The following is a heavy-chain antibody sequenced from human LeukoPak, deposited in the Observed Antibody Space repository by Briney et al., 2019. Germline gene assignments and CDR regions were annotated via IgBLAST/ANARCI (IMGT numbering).Heavy chain of an antibody. CDR3: ARGGYYGSGGYDY. J-gene: IGHJ4*02. Sequence: GGSLRLSCAASGFTFSSYAMHWVRQAPGKGLEYVSAISSNGGSTYYANSVKGRFTISRDNSKNTLYLQMGSLRAEGMAVYYCARGGYYGSGGYDYWGQGTLVTVSS. D-gene: IGHD3-10*01. V-gene: IGHV3-64*01. CDR1: GFTFSSYA. CDR2: ISSNGGST.